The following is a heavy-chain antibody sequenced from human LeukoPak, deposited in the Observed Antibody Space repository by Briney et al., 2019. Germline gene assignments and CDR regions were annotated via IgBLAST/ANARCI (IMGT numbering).Heavy chain of an antibody. V-gene: IGHV3-30*04. CDR2: ISSDGNEK. J-gene: IGHJ4*02. CDR3: ARETYYDFWSGYSMGVDY. Sequence: GGSLRLSCAASGFTFSSYPMHWVRQAPGKGLEWVAVISSDGNEKHYADPVKGRFTISRDNSKNTLYLQMNSLRAEDTAVYYCARETYYDFWSGYSMGVDYWGQGTLVTVSS. CDR1: GFTFSSYP. D-gene: IGHD3-3*01.